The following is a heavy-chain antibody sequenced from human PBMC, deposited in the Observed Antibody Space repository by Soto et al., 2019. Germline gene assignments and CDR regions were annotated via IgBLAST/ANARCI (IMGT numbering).Heavy chain of an antibody. V-gene: IGHV3-49*03. CDR2: IRSKAYGGTT. J-gene: IGHJ6*02. Sequence: GGSLRLSCTASGFTFGDYSMSWFRQAPGKGLEWVGFIRSKAYGGTTEYAASVKGRFTISRDDSKSIAYLQMNSLKTEDTAVYYCTEAGYSSGWYYYYGMDVWGQGTTVTVSS. CDR1: GFTFGDYS. D-gene: IGHD6-19*01. CDR3: TEAGYSSGWYYYYGMDV.